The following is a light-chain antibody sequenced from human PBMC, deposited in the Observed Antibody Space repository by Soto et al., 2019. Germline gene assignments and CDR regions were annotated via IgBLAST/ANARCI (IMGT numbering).Light chain of an antibody. CDR1: QSVTTK. V-gene: IGKV3-15*01. J-gene: IGKJ3*01. Sequence: EIVMTQSPAILSLSPGETATLSCRASQSVTTKLAWYQQRPGQTPRLLIYNASTRATAVPARFSGGGSVTEFSLTISSLQSDDFGVYYCYQYNTWPPRFTFGPGTKVDIK. CDR3: YQYNTWPPRFT. CDR2: NAS.